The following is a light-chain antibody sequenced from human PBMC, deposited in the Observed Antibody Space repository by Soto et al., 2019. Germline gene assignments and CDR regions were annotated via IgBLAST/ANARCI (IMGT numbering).Light chain of an antibody. J-gene: IGLJ2*01. CDR3: EAWDDSRYGAV. V-gene: IGLV1-44*01. CDR1: SSNIGTNT. CDR2: SND. Sequence: QSVLTQPPSASGIPGQGVTISCSGSSSNIGTNTVNWYKQLPGTAPKLLIYSNDLRPSGVPDRFSGSKSGTSASLAISGLQSEDEADYYCEAWDDSRYGAVFGGGTKVTVL.